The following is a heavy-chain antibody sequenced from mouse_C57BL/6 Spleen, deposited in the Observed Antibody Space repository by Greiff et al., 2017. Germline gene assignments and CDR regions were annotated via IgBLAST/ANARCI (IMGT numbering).Heavy chain of an antibody. J-gene: IGHJ4*01. CDR2: IDPSDSYT. D-gene: IGHD1-1*01. V-gene: IGHV1-69*01. Sequence: QVQLQQPGAELVLPGASVKLSCKASGYTFTSYWMHWVKQRPGQGLEWIGEIDPSDSYTNYNQTFKGKSTLTVDKSSSTAYMQLSSLTSEDSAVYYCARGYYGSSYHAMDYWGQGTSVTVSS. CDR3: ARGYYGSSYHAMDY. CDR1: GYTFTSYW.